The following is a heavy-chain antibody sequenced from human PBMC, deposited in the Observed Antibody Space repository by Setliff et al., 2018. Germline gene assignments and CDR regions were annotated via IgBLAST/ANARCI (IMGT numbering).Heavy chain of an antibody. D-gene: IGHD2-21*01. CDR1: GFTFSTYW. Sequence: GGSLRLSCEVSGFTFSTYWMSWVRQAPGKGLEWVANIKEDGSEKYYVDSVKGRFTISRDNAKNSLYLQMNSLRAEDTAVYYCTRDIVVFTDIDYYYSGMDVWGQGTLVTVSS. CDR2: IKEDGSEK. J-gene: IGHJ6*02. V-gene: IGHV3-7*01. CDR3: TRDIVVFTDIDYYYSGMDV.